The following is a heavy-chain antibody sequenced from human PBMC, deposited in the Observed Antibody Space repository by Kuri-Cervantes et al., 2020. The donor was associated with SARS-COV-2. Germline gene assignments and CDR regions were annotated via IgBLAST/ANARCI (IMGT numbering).Heavy chain of an antibody. J-gene: IGHJ3*02. V-gene: IGHV4-34*09. D-gene: IGHD3-22*01. CDR1: FGDYA. CDR2: INHSGST. CDR3: ARARSITMIVVVIDAFDI. Sequence: FGDYAMSWFRQAPGKGLEWIGEINHSGSTNYNPSLKSRVTISVDTSKNQFSLKLSSVTAADTAVYYCARARSITMIVVVIDAFDIWGQGTMVTVSS.